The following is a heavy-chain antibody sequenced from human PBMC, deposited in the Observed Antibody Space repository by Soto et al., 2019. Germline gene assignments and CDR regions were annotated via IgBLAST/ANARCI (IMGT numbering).Heavy chain of an antibody. V-gene: IGHV3-48*02. Sequence: HPGGSLRLSCAASGFTFYSYNMNWVRQAPGKGLEWISYISRSSSKIYYADSVRGRFTVSRDNAQKSLFLQMDSVRHEDTALYYCATWQLQEHAYDIRGQGTMVTVS. D-gene: IGHD1-1*01. CDR3: ATWQLQEHAYDI. CDR1: GFTFYSYN. CDR2: ISRSSSKI. J-gene: IGHJ3*02.